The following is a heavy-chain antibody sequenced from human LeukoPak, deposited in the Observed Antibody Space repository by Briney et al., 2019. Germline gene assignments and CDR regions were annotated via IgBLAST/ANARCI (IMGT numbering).Heavy chain of an antibody. V-gene: IGHV3-48*03. CDR3: ARDYLDSHYYDSSGYDY. J-gene: IGHJ4*02. Sequence: GGSLRLSCAASGFTFSSYEMNWVRQAPGKGLEWVSYISSSGSTIYYADSVKGRFTISRDNAKNSLYLQMNSLRAEDTAVYYCARDYLDSHYYDSSGYDYWAQGTLVTVSS. CDR1: GFTFSSYE. D-gene: IGHD3-22*01. CDR2: ISSSGSTI.